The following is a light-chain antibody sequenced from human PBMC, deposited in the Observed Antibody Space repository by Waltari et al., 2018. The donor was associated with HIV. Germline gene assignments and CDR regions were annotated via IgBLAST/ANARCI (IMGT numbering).Light chain of an antibody. Sequence: DIQMTQSPSSLSASVGDRVTITCQASQDISNYLNWYQQKPGKAPKLLIYDASNLETGVPSRFSGSGSGTDFTFTISSLQPEDIATYYCQQYDNFPLTFGGGTKVEIK. CDR2: DAS. J-gene: IGKJ4*01. CDR3: QQYDNFPLT. V-gene: IGKV1-33*01. CDR1: QDISNY.